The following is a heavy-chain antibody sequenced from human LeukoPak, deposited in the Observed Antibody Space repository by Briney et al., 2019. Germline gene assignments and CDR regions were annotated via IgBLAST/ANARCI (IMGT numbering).Heavy chain of an antibody. Sequence: PSETLSLTCTDSGGSISSYYWSWIRQPAGKGLEWIGRIYYSGSTYYNPSLKSRVTISVDTSKNQFSLKLSSVTAADTAVYYCARVEVGAFDYWGQGTLVTVSS. CDR1: GGSISSYY. V-gene: IGHV4-4*07. CDR2: IYYSGST. D-gene: IGHD1-26*01. J-gene: IGHJ4*02. CDR3: ARVEVGAFDY.